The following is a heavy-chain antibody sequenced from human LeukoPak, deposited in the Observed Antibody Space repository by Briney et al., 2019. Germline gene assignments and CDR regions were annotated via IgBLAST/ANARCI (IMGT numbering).Heavy chain of an antibody. CDR1: GGSISSSSYY. V-gene: IGHV4-39*07. Sequence: SETLSLTCTVSGGSISSSSYYWGWIRQPPGKGLEWIGSIYYSGSTYYNPSLKSRVTISVDTSKNQFSLKLSSVTAADTAVYYCARASYGYFPYYYYMDVWGKGTTVTVSS. CDR2: IYYSGST. J-gene: IGHJ6*03. D-gene: IGHD5-18*01. CDR3: ARASYGYFPYYYYMDV.